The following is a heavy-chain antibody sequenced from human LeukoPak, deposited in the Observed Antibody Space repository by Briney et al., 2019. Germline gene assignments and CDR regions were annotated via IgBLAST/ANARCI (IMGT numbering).Heavy chain of an antibody. V-gene: IGHV3-66*01. CDR1: GFTVSSNF. CDR2: IYSGGST. J-gene: IGHJ4*02. CDR3: ALGLVTDY. D-gene: IGHD3-9*01. Sequence: PGGSLRLSCAASGFTVSSNFMSWVRQAPGKGLEWVSVIYSGGSTYYADSVKGRFTISRDNSKNTLCLQMNSPRVEDTAVYYCALGLVTDYWGQGTLVTVSS.